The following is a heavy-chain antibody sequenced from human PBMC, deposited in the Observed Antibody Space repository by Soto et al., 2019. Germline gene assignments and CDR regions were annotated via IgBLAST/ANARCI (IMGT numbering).Heavy chain of an antibody. Sequence: EVQLLESGGGFIHPGGSLRLSCAASGFRFSSFAMNWVRQAPGTGLEWVSIISGSADSTFYADSVKGRFTISRDSSKSTLYRQINSLRAEDTAVYYCAKTRGAMIYAISVYGMDVWGQGTTVTVSS. J-gene: IGHJ6*02. D-gene: IGHD2-8*01. CDR1: GFRFSSFA. CDR3: AKTRGAMIYAISVYGMDV. V-gene: IGHV3-23*01. CDR2: ISGSADST.